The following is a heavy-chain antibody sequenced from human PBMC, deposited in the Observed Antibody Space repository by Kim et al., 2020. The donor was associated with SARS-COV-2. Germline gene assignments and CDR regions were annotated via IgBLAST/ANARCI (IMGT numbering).Heavy chain of an antibody. Sequence: STIYYADSVKGRFTISRDNAKNSLYLQMNSLRDEDTAVYYCAATGDSIHYWGQGTLVTVSS. CDR3: AATGDSIHY. V-gene: IGHV3-48*02. D-gene: IGHD7-27*01. J-gene: IGHJ4*02. CDR2: STI.